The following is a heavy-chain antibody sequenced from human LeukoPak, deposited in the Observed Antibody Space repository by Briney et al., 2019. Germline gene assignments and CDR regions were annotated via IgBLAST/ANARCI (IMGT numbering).Heavy chain of an antibody. CDR2: VTYSGSKI. Sequence: GGSLRLSCAASGFTFSSYAMSWVRQAPGKGPEWVSAVTYSGSKIYYADSVKGRFTITRDNSKNMVYLQMNSLRAEDTAVNYCAKDRKVYQEGGQGTLVTVSS. CDR1: GFTFSSYA. J-gene: IGHJ4*02. D-gene: IGHD2-8*01. CDR3: AKDRKVYQE. V-gene: IGHV3-23*01.